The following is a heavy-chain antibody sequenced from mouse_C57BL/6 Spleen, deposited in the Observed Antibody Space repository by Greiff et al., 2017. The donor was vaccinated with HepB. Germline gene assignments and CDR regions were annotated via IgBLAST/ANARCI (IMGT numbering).Heavy chain of an antibody. Sequence: VQLQQSGAELVRPGSSVKLSCKASGYTFTSYWMHWVKQRPIQGLEWIGNIDPSDSETHYNQKFKDKATLTVDKSSSTAYMQLSSLTSEDSAVYYWARTDYGNSLDAWFAYWGQGTRVTVSA. CDR2: IDPSDSET. CDR3: ARTDYGNSLDAWFAY. D-gene: IGHD1-1*01. J-gene: IGHJ3*01. V-gene: IGHV1-52*01. CDR1: GYTFTSYW.